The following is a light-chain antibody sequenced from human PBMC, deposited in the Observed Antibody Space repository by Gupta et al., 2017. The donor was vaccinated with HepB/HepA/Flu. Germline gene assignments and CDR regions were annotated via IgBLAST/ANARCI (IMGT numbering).Light chain of an antibody. Sequence: EIVLTQSPATLSLSPGERATLSCRASQSVSSYLAWYQQKPGQAPRLLIYDASNRATGIPARFSGSGSGTDFTLTISSREPEDFAVYYCQHRSNCPLTFGHGTKVDIK. J-gene: IGKJ3*01. CDR3: QHRSNCPLT. CDR1: QSVSSY. V-gene: IGKV3-11*01. CDR2: DAS.